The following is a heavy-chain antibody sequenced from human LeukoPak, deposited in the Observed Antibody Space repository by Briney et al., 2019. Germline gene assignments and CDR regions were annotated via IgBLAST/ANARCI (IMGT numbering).Heavy chain of an antibody. CDR3: ASGGYQLLFPWYFDL. J-gene: IGHJ2*01. CDR1: GFTFSSYS. CDR2: ISSSSSTI. Sequence: GGSLRLSCAASGFTFSSYSMNWVRQAPGKGLEWVSYISSSSSTIYYADSVKGRFTISRDNAKSSLYLQMNSLRAEDTAVYYCASGGYQLLFPWYFDLWGRGTLVTVSS. V-gene: IGHV3-48*01. D-gene: IGHD2-2*01.